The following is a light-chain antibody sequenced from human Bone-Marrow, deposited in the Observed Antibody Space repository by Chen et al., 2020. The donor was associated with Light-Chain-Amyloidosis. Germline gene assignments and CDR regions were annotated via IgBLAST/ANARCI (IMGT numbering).Light chain of an antibody. CDR2: EAI. CDR1: RGDIGTYDF. CDR3: CAYAGRSSVV. J-gene: IGLJ3*02. Sequence: QSALTQPASVSGSPGQSITISCTGRRGDIGTYDFVSWYQQFPGKAPKLMIYEAIKRPSGASDRFSGYKSGYTASLTISGLQAEDEADYYCCAYAGRSSVVFGGGTKLTVL. V-gene: IGLV2-23*01.